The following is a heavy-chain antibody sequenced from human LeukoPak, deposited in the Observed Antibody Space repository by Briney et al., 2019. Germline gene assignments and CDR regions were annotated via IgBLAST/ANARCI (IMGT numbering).Heavy chain of an antibody. CDR2: ISSNGGSS. V-gene: IGHV3-64*01. J-gene: IGHJ4*02. CDR3: ARGTRGFDY. D-gene: IGHD3-10*01. CDR1: GFTFSSYA. Sequence: GGSLRLSCAASGFTFSSYAMHWVRQARGKGLEYVSAISSNGGSSYYANSVKGRFTISRDNSKNTLYLQMGSLRAEDMAVYYCARGTRGFDYWGQGTLVTVSS.